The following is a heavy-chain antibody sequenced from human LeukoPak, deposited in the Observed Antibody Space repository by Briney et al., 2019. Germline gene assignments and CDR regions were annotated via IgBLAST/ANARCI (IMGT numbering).Heavy chain of an antibody. CDR3: ARADCSSTSCYPHWYYYYGMDV. D-gene: IGHD2-2*01. CDR1: GGTFSSYA. Sequence: GASVKVSCKASGGTFSSYAISWVRQAPGQGLEWMGGIIPIFGTANYAQKFQGRVTITADESTSTAYMELSSLRSEDTAVYYCARADCSSTSCYPHWYYYYGMDVWGQGTTVTVSS. J-gene: IGHJ6*02. V-gene: IGHV1-69*13. CDR2: IIPIFGTA.